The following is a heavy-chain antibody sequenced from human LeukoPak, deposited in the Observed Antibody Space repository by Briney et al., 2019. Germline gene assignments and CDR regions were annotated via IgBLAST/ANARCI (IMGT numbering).Heavy chain of an antibody. Sequence: SETLSLTCTVSGGSISSYYWSWMRQPPGKGLEWIGYISYSGNTNYNPSLKSRVSISPDTPKNQFSLNLSSVTAADTAVYYCARHGQYMLVYLDYWGQGARVTVSS. CDR1: GGSISSYY. CDR2: ISYSGNT. J-gene: IGHJ4*02. V-gene: IGHV4-59*08. D-gene: IGHD2-2*02. CDR3: ARHGQYMLVYLDY.